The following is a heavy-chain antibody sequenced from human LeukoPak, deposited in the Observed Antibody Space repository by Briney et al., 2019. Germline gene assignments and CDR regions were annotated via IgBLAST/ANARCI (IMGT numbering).Heavy chain of an antibody. V-gene: IGHV3-23*01. Sequence: QPGGSLRLSCAASGFTFSSYAMSWVRQAPGKGLEWVSAISGSGGSTYYADSVKGRFTISRDNSKNTLYLQMNSLRADDTAVYYCTWGSYLYNYWGQGSLVTVSS. D-gene: IGHD3-16*02. J-gene: IGHJ4*02. CDR3: TWGSYLYNY. CDR1: GFTFSSYA. CDR2: ISGSGGST.